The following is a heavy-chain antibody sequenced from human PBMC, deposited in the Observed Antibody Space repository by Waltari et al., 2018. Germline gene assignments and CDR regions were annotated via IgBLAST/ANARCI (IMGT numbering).Heavy chain of an antibody. J-gene: IGHJ4*02. Sequence: QLQLQESGPGLVKPSETLSLTCTVSGGSISSSSYYWGWIRQPPGKGLEWIGSIYYSGRTYNNPSLKSRVTISVDTSKNQFSLKLSSVTAADTAVYYCARHGIYYGSGSFNYWGQGTLVTVSS. CDR1: GGSISSSSYY. V-gene: IGHV4-39*01. CDR2: IYYSGRT. D-gene: IGHD3-10*01. CDR3: ARHGIYYGSGSFNY.